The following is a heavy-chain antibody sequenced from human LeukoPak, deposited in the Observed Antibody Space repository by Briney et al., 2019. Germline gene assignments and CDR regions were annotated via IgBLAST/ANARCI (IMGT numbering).Heavy chain of an antibody. CDR3: AREAVDYGSGSHDY. CDR2: AHSSGST. J-gene: IGHJ4*02. V-gene: IGHV4-4*07. CDR1: GAPIGSFY. D-gene: IGHD3-10*01. Sequence: PSETLSLTCTVSGAPIGSFYWSWIRRPAGKGLEWIGRAHSSGSTNYIPSMKSRVSMSVDTSKNQLSLKLNTVTAADTAMYYCAREAVDYGSGSHDYWGQGILVTVSS.